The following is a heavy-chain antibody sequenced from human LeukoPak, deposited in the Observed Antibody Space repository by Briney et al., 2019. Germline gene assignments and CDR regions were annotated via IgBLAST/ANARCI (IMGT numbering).Heavy chain of an antibody. CDR1: GGSISSYY. CDR3: ARNIGYCSSTSCYYYYGMDG. V-gene: IGHV4-59*01. J-gene: IGHJ6*02. Sequence: PSGTLSLTCTVSGGSISSYYWSWIRQPPGKGLEWIGYIYYSGSTNYNPSLKSRLTIPLDTSNNQFSLKLISITSADTAAYYFARNIGYCSSTSCYYYYGMDGWGQGTTVTVCS. D-gene: IGHD2-2*01. CDR2: IYYSGST.